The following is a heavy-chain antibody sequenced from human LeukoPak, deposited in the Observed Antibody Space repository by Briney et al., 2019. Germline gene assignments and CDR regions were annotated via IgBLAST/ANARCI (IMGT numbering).Heavy chain of an antibody. CDR1: GFTFSSYG. CDR3: ARTTQLRAYLGAFDI. CDR2: IWYDGSNK. Sequence: PGRSLRLSCAASGFTFSSYGMHWVRQAPGKGLEWVAVIWYDGSNKYYADSVKGRFTISRDNSKNTLCLQMNSLRAEDTAVYYCARTTQLRAYLGAFDIWGQGTMVTVSS. J-gene: IGHJ3*02. V-gene: IGHV3-33*01. D-gene: IGHD2-2*01.